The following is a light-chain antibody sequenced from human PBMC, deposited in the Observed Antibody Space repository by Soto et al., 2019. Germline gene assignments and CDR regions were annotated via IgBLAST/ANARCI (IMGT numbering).Light chain of an antibody. CDR1: QRMTTY. CDR2: TSG. CDR3: QQTYSTPYT. V-gene: IGKV1-39*01. Sequence: IQMTQSPSSLSACVGDRVTITCRASQRMTTYLNWYQQKPGEAPKLLISTSGTLQRGVPSRFSGSGSGTDFTLTITALRPEDFATYFCQQTYSTPYTFGQGTKLEIK. J-gene: IGKJ2*01.